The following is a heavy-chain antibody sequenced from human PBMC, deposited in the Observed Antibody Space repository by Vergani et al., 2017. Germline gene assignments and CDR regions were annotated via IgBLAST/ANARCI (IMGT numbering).Heavy chain of an antibody. CDR1: EYSFGNYW. CDR2: IYYSGTT. V-gene: IGHV5-51*06. Sequence: EVELVQSGPEMRKPGESLKISCKGSEYSFGNYWIGWVRQMPGKGLEWIGYIYYSGTTYYNPSLESRLTISLDTSENHLSLKLTSVTAADTAVYYCARQKDYYMDVWGKGATVTVS. J-gene: IGHJ6*03. CDR3: ARQKDYYMDV.